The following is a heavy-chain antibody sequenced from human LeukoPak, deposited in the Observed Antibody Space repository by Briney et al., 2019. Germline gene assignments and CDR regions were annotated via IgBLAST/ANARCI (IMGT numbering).Heavy chain of an antibody. V-gene: IGHV4-61*02. CDR1: GGSISSGSYY. J-gene: IGHJ6*03. CDR2: IYTSGST. Sequence: SQTLSLTCTVSGGSISSGSYYWSWIRQPAGKGLEWIGRIYTSGSTNYNPSLKSRVTISVDTSKNQFSLKLSSVTAADTAVYYCAREPGPDIVVVPAAARGYYYYMDVWGKGTTVTVSS. CDR3: AREPGPDIVVVPAAARGYYYYMDV. D-gene: IGHD2-2*01.